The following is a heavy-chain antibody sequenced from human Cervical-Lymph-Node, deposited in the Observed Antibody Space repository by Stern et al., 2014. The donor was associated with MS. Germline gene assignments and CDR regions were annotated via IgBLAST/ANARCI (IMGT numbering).Heavy chain of an antibody. D-gene: IGHD3-22*01. CDR1: GGTFNRYA. Sequence: QVQLVQSGAEVKKPGSSVKISCKASGGTFNRYAISWVRQAPGPGLEWMGGIIPLFGTANCAQNFQGRVTITADESTSTAYMEVSSLRSEDTAVYYCARGPDHSGGYYYAYWGQGTLVTVSS. CDR3: ARGPDHSGGYYYAY. CDR2: IIPLFGTA. J-gene: IGHJ4*02. V-gene: IGHV1-69*01.